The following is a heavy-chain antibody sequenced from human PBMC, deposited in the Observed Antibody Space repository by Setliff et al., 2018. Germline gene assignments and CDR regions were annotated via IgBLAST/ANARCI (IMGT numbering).Heavy chain of an antibody. CDR3: ARGKIRITMIVVPPGVFDI. CDR2: IYYSGST. CDR1: GGSISSGGYY. J-gene: IGHJ3*02. Sequence: SETLSLTCTVSGGSISSGGYYWSWIRQHPGKGLEWIGYIYYSGSTYYNPSLKSRVTISVDTSKNQFSLKLSSVTAADTAVYYCARGKIRITMIVVPPGVFDIWGQGTMVTVS. D-gene: IGHD3-22*01. V-gene: IGHV4-31*03.